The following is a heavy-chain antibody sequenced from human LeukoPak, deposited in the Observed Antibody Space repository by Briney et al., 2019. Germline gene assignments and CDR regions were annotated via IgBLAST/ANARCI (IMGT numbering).Heavy chain of an antibody. CDR3: AKASAGSGRALYYYGMDV. Sequence: GGSLRLSCAAPGFPFSIYAMTWVRQAPGKGLEWVLAISGSGGSTYYADSVRGRFTISRDNSKNTLYLQMNSLRAEDTAVYYCAKASAGSGRALYYYGMDVRGKGTTVTVSS. CDR1: GFPFSIYA. V-gene: IGHV3-23*01. CDR2: ISGSGGST. D-gene: IGHD3-10*01. J-gene: IGHJ6*04.